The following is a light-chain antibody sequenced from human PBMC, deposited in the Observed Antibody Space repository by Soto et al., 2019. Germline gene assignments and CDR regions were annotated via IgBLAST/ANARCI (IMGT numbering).Light chain of an antibody. V-gene: IGLV2-14*01. CDR1: SSDIDTYNY. CDR3: SSYTSSSTLV. J-gene: IGLJ1*01. Sequence: QSALTQPASVSGSPGQSITISCTGTSSDIDTYNYVSWYQQHPGKAPKLIIYEVSNRPSGVSNRFSGSKSGNTASLTISGLQAEDEADYYCSSYTSSSTLVFGTGTKVTVL. CDR2: EVS.